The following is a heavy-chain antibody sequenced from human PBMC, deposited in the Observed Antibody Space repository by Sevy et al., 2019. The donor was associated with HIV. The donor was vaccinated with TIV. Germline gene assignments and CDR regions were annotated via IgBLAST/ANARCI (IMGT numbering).Heavy chain of an antibody. D-gene: IGHD3-3*01. CDR2: ISSSSSYI. J-gene: IGHJ4*02. V-gene: IGHV3-21*01. CDR3: ARGVRDFWSGYPDY. Sequence: GGSLRLSCAASGFTFSSYIMNWVRQAPGKGLEWVTSISSSSSYIYYADPVKGRFTISRDNAKNSLYLQMNSLRVEDTAVYYCARGVRDFWSGYPDYWGQGTLVTVSS. CDR1: GFTFSSYI.